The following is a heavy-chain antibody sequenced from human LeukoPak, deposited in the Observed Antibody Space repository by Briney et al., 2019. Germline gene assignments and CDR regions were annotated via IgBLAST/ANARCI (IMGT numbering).Heavy chain of an antibody. Sequence: ASVKVSCKASGYTFTGYYMHWVRQAPGQGLAWMGWINPNSGGTNYAQKFQGWVTMTRDTSISTAYMELSRLRSDDTAVYYCARDLMSSGWFGTFDYWGQGTLVTVSS. D-gene: IGHD6-19*01. CDR1: GYTFTGYY. CDR2: INPNSGGT. CDR3: ARDLMSSGWFGTFDY. V-gene: IGHV1-2*04. J-gene: IGHJ4*02.